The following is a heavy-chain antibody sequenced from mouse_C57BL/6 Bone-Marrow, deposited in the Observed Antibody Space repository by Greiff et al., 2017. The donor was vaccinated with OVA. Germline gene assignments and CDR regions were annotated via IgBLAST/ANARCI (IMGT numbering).Heavy chain of an antibody. CDR3: AREDDYGGFAY. J-gene: IGHJ3*01. CDR1: GYTFTSYW. CDR2: IDPSDSYT. V-gene: IGHV1-59*01. D-gene: IGHD2-4*01. Sequence: QVHVKQPGAELVRPGTSVKLSCKASGYTFTSYWMHWVKQRPGQGLEWIGVIDPSDSYTNYNQKFKGKATLTVDTSSSTAYMQLSSLTSEGSAVYYCAREDDYGGFAYWGQGTLVTVSA.